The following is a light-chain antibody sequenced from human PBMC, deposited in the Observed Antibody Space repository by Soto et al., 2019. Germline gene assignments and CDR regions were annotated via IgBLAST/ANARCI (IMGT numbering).Light chain of an antibody. CDR1: SSDIGNYNL. J-gene: IGLJ1*01. CDR3: CSYTTSNTYV. CDR2: EGS. Sequence: QSVLTQPASVSGSPGQSITISCTGTSSDIGNYNLVSWYQQHPDRAPKLMIYEGSKRPSGVSDRFSGSKTGNTASLTISGLQAEDEADYHCCSYTTSNTYVFGTGTKVTVL. V-gene: IGLV2-23*01.